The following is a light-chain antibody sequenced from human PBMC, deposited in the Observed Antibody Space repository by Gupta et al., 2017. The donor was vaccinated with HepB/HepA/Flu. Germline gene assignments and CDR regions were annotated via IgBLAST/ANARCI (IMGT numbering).Light chain of an antibody. CDR3: SSYTSSSTPHVV. J-gene: IGLJ2*01. CDR2: DVS. CDR1: SSDVGGYNY. Sequence: GQSITISCTGTSSDVGGYNYVSWYQQHPGKAPKLTIYDVSNRPSGVSNRFSGSKSGNTASLTISGLQAEDEADYYCSSYTSSSTPHVVFGGGTKLTVL. V-gene: IGLV2-14*03.